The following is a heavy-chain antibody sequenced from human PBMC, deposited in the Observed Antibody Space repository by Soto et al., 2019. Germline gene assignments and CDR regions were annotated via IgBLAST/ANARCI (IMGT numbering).Heavy chain of an antibody. CDR3: ATNNYYTFEY. J-gene: IGHJ4*02. CDR2: IKPDGSDT. D-gene: IGHD3-22*01. Sequence: PGGSLRLSCAASGFTFSMSWMTWIRQAPGKGLEWVAQIKPDGSDTLYVDSMKGRFTISRDNSKNSLYLQMDSLRAEDTALYYCATNNYYTFEYGGQGARVTVPS. V-gene: IGHV3-7*01. CDR1: GFTFSMSW.